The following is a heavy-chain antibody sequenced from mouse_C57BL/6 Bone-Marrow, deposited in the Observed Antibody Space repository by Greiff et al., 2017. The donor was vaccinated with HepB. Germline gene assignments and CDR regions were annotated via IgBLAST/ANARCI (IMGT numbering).Heavy chain of an antibody. Sequence: EVQLQESGGGLVQPGGSMKLSCAASGFTFSDAWMDWVRQSPEKGLEWVAEIRNKANNHATYYAESVKGRFTISRDDSKSSVYLQMNSLRAEDTGIYYCTRPSITTVPAWFAYWGQGTLVTVSA. CDR1: GFTFSDAW. CDR2: IRNKANNHAT. CDR3: TRPSITTVPAWFAY. D-gene: IGHD1-1*01. J-gene: IGHJ3*01. V-gene: IGHV6-6*01.